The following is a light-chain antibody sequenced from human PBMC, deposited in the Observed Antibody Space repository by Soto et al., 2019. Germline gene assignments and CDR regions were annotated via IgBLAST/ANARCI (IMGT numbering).Light chain of an antibody. Sequence: IVMTQSPATLSVSPGERATLSCRASQSVSSNLAWYQQKPGQAPRLLMYGASTRATGIPARFSGSGSGTEFTLTISSLQSEDFAVYYCQQYNDWAWTFGQGTKVDIK. CDR2: GAS. V-gene: IGKV3-15*01. CDR3: QQYNDWAWT. J-gene: IGKJ1*01. CDR1: QSVSSN.